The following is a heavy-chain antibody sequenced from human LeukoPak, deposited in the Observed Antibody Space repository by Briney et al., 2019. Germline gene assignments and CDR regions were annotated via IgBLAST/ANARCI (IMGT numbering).Heavy chain of an antibody. CDR3: ARRPAARPPDY. D-gene: IGHD6-6*01. J-gene: IGHJ4*02. CDR1: GGSFSGYY. CDR2: INHSGST. V-gene: IGHV4-34*01. Sequence: KPSETLSLTCAVYGGSFSGYYWSWIRQPPGKGLEWIGEINHSGSTNYNPSLKSRVTISVDTSKNQFSLKLSSVTAADTAVYYCARRPAARPPDYWGQGTLVTVSS.